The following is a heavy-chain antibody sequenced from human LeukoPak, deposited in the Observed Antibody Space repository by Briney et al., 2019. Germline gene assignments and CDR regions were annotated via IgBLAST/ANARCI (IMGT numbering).Heavy chain of an antibody. J-gene: IGHJ6*03. D-gene: IGHD5-24*01. CDR3: VREMATILGGYYYYYMDV. CDR1: GFTFSSYW. Sequence: GGSLRLSCAASGFTFSSYWMSWVRQAPGKGLEWVANIKQDGSEKYYVDSVKGRFTISRDNAKNSLYLQMNSLRAEDTAVYYCVREMATILGGYYYYYMDVWGKGTTVTVSS. CDR2: IKQDGSEK. V-gene: IGHV3-7*01.